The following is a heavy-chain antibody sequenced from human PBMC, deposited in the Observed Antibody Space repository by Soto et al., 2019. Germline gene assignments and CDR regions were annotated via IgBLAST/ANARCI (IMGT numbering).Heavy chain of an antibody. V-gene: IGHV1-18*04. CDR2: ISAYNGNT. D-gene: IGHD2-2*03. Sequence: ASVKVSCKASGYTFTSYGISWVRQAPGQGLEWMGWISAYNGNTNYAQKLQGRVTMTTDTSTSTAYMELRSLRSDDTAVYYCARDGYCSSTSCSYYYGMDVWGQGTTVTVS. J-gene: IGHJ6*02. CDR1: GYTFTSYG. CDR3: ARDGYCSSTSCSYYYGMDV.